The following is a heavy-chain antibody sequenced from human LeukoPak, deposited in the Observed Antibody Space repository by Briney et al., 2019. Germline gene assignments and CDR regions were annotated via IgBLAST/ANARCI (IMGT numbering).Heavy chain of an antibody. Sequence: ASVKVSCKVSGYTLTELSMHWVRQAPGKGLEWMGGFDPEDGETIYAQKFQGRVTMTEDTSTDTAYMELSSLRSEDTAVYYCARVPGSLLWFGELLGAFDIWGQGTMVTVSS. CDR1: GYTLTELS. CDR3: ARVPGSLLWFGELLGAFDI. J-gene: IGHJ3*02. V-gene: IGHV1-24*01. D-gene: IGHD3-10*01. CDR2: FDPEDGET.